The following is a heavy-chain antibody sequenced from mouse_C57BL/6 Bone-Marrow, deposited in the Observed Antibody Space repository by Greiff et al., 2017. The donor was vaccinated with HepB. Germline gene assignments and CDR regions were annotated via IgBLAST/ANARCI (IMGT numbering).Heavy chain of an antibody. CDR3: ARAGWLNAWFAY. V-gene: IGHV1-64*01. J-gene: IGHJ3*01. CDR2: IHPNSGST. D-gene: IGHD2-3*01. Sequence: QVQLQQSGAELVKPGASVKLSCKASGYTFTSYWMHWVKQRPGQGLEWIGMIHPNSGSTNYNEKFKSKATLTVDKSSSTAYMQLSSLTSEDSAVYYCARAGWLNAWFAYWGQGTLVTVSA. CDR1: GYTFTSYW.